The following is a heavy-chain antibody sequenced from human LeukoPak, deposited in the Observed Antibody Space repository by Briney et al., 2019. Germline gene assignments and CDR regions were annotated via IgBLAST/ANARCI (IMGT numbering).Heavy chain of an antibody. J-gene: IGHJ4*02. D-gene: IGHD1-26*01. V-gene: IGHV3-23*01. CDR1: GFTFSSFA. CDR3: ARGTGGTNYRSPGY. CDR2: VSSGVGST. Sequence: GGSLRLSCAASGFTFSSFAMSWVRQAPGKGLEWVSTVSSGVGSTYYADSVKDRFTISRDNPRNTLYLQMNSLRAEDTAVYYCARGTGGTNYRSPGYWGQGTLVTVSS.